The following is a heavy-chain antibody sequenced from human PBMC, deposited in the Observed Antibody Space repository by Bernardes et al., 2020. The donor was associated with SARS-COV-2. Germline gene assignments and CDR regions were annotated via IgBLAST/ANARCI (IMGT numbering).Heavy chain of an antibody. CDR3: ARNTPFRLVVLMVYEGGNYFDY. CDR2: INHSGNT. D-gene: IGHD2-8*01. V-gene: IGHV4-34*01. CDR1: GGSFSGYY. J-gene: IGHJ4*02. Sequence: SEPLSLTCAVYGGSFSGYYWSWIRQPPGEGLEWIGEINHSGNTNYNPSLKSRVTISVDTSKNQFALKLSSVTAADTAVYYCARNTPFRLVVLMVYEGGNYFDYWGQGTLVTVSS.